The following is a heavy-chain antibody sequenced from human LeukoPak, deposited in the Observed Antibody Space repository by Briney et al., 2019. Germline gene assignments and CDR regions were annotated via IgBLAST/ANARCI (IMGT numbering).Heavy chain of an antibody. CDR1: GGSITSYY. CDR2: RYYAGAT. Sequence: SETLSLTCTVSGGSITSYYWSWIRLPPRKGLEWVGFRYYAGATYYNPYLKSRVTISIDTSKNQFSLKLSSVTAADAAVYYCARAGYSYGTGYYFDYWGQGALVTVSS. V-gene: IGHV4-59*01. D-gene: IGHD5-18*01. CDR3: ARAGYSYGTGYYFDY. J-gene: IGHJ4*02.